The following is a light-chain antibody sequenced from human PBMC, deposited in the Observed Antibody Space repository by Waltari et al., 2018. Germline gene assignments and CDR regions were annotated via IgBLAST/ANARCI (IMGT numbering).Light chain of an antibody. CDR3: SSYTSSTIPV. V-gene: IGLV2-14*03. Sequence: QSALTQPASVSGSPGQSNTISCTGTSSDVGGYKYVSWYQQHPDKAPKLMLYDVNNRPSGVSNRFSGSKSGNTASLTISSLQAEDEADYYCSSYTSSTIPVFGTGTKVTVL. J-gene: IGLJ1*01. CDR1: SSDVGGYKY. CDR2: DVN.